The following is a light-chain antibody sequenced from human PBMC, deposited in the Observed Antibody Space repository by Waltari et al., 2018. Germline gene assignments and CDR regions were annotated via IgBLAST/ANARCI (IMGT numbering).Light chain of an antibody. CDR2: YDS. V-gene: IGLV3-21*04. CDR1: NIGSKS. Sequence: SYVVTQSPSVSVAPGETARITWGGDNIGSKSVHWYQQRPGLAPVLVISYDSDRPSGIPERFSGSNSGNTATLTISWVEAEDEADYYCLVWHSTIDHQGVFGGGTKLTVL. CDR3: LVWHSTIDHQGV. J-gene: IGLJ2*01.